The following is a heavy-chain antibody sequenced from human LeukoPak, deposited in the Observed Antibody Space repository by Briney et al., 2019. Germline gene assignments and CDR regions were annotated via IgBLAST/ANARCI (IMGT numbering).Heavy chain of an antibody. CDR1: GFTVSSYS. CDR2: IRGSDDST. CDR3: AKDRSSSGWRFDY. Sequence: GGSLRLSCAASGFTVSSYSMNWVRQAPGKGLEWVSAIRGSDDSTFYADSGKGRFTISRDNSKNTLYLQMNSLRAEDTAVYYCAKDRSSSGWRFDYWGQGTLVTVSS. V-gene: IGHV3-23*01. D-gene: IGHD6-19*01. J-gene: IGHJ4*02.